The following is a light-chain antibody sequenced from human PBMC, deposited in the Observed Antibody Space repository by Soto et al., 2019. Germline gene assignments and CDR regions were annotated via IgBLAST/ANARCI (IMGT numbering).Light chain of an antibody. V-gene: IGKV3-15*01. CDR1: QSVSSY. CDR2: GAS. CDR3: QQYDIWPET. Sequence: ESVLRQSPATLSLSPGERATLSCRASQSVSSYLAWYQQKPGQAPRLLIYGASTRATGIPARFSGSGSGTEFTLTITGLQSEDFAVYYCQQYDIWPETFGQGTKVDIK. J-gene: IGKJ1*01.